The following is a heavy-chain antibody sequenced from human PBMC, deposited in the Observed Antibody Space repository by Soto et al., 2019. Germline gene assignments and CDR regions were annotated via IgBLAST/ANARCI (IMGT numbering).Heavy chain of an antibody. V-gene: IGHV3-53*01. J-gene: IGHJ4*02. CDR3: ARDLGSPDDY. CDR1: RFTVRSRH. CDR2: IYSGGST. D-gene: IGHD6-13*01. Sequence: GVTLRLSCAAFRFTVRSRHMSWVRQAPGKGLEWVSVIYSGGSTYYADSVKVRFTISRDNFKNTMYLQMNSLRADDTAVYYCARDLGSPDDYWGQGTLVTVSS.